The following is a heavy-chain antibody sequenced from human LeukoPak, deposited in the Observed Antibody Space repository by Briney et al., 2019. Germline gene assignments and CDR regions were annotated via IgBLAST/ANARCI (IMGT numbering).Heavy chain of an antibody. D-gene: IGHD3-10*01. CDR2: ISGSGDRT. CDR3: ARGGTNYYYMDV. J-gene: IGHJ6*03. CDR1: GFTFNSHA. Sequence: QSGGSLRLSCAASGFTFNSHAMSWVRQAPGKGLEWVSAISGSGDRTFYADSVKGRLTISRDNSKNTLYLQLNTVRAEDTALYYCARGGTNYYYMDVWGNGTTVTVSS. V-gene: IGHV3-23*01.